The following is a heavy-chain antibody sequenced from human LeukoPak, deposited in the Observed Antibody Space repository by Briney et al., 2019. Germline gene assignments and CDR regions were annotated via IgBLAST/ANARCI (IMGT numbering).Heavy chain of an antibody. J-gene: IGHJ4*02. CDR1: GGSISSSSYY. D-gene: IGHD6-13*01. CDR2: IYYSGST. Sequence: KPSETLSLTCTVSGGSISSSSYYWGWIRQPPGKGLEWIGSIYYSGSTYYNPSLKSQVTISVDTSKNQFSLKLSSVTAADTAVYYCARDPGIAAAGGSFDYWGQGTLVTVSS. V-gene: IGHV4-39*07. CDR3: ARDPGIAAAGGSFDY.